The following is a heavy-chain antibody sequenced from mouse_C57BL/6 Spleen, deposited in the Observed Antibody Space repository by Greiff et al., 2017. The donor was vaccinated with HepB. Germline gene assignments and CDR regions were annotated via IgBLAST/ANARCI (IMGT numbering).Heavy chain of an antibody. CDR1: GYTFTDYN. V-gene: IGHV1-18*01. CDR2: INPNNGGT. D-gene: IGHD2-5*01. Sequence: EVQLQQSGPELVKPGASVKIPCKASGYTFTDYNMDWVKQSHGKSLEWIGDINPNNGGTIYNQKFKGKATLTVDKSSSTAYMELRSLTSEDTAVYYCARRNSNYVPWFAYWGQGTLVTVSA. CDR3: ARRNSNYVPWFAY. J-gene: IGHJ3*01.